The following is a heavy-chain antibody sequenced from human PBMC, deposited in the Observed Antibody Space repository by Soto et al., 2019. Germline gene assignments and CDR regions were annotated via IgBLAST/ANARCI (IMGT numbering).Heavy chain of an antibody. CDR3: TTDGDSGLIVWYFDY. D-gene: IGHD3-22*01. V-gene: IGHV3-15*01. Sequence: LRLSCAASGFTFSNAWMSWVRQAPGKGLEWVGRIKSKTDGGTTDYAAPVKGRFTISRDDSKNTLYLQMNSLKTEDTAVYYCTTDGDSGLIVWYFDYWGQGTLVTVSS. J-gene: IGHJ4*02. CDR1: GFTFSNAW. CDR2: IKSKTDGGTT.